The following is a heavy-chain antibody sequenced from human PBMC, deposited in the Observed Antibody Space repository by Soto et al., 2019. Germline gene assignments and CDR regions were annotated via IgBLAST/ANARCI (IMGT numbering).Heavy chain of an antibody. Sequence: ASVKVSCKASGYTFTTYGISWVRQAPGQGLEWMGWINVYNGNTKYAQKLQGRVTMTTDTSTSTAYMELRSLISDDTAVYYCARGVGSGIYYNQYNWFDPRGQRTLVTVSS. CDR2: INVYNGNT. J-gene: IGHJ5*02. V-gene: IGHV1-18*01. D-gene: IGHD3-10*01. CDR3: ARGVGSGIYYNQYNWFDP. CDR1: GYTFTTYG.